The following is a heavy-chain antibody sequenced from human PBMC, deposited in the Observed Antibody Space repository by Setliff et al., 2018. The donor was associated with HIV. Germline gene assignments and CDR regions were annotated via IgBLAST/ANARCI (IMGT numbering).Heavy chain of an antibody. CDR1: GGSINSRSYY. CDR3: ARRGMWSYETGGNPTATFDY. CDR2: IYFSGTP. V-gene: IGHV4-39*01. D-gene: IGHD2-8*02. Sequence: PSETLSLTCTVSGGSINSRSYYWAWIRQPPGKGLEWVASIYFSGTPYYNPSLKNRVTISVDTSKNQFSLKLISVTAADTAVYYCARRGMWSYETGGNPTATFDYWGQGVLVTVSS. J-gene: IGHJ4*02.